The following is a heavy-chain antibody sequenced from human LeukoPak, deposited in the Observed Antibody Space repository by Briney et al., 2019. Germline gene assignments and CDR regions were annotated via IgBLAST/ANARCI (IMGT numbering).Heavy chain of an antibody. CDR3: AKPLSYITDFDY. Sequence: GGSLRLSCAASGFTFSSYAMSWVRQAPGKGLKWVSAISGSGGSTYYADSVKGRFTISRDNSKNTLYLQMNSLRAEDTAVYYCAKPLSYITDFDYWGQGTLVTVSS. D-gene: IGHD3-10*01. J-gene: IGHJ4*02. V-gene: IGHV3-23*01. CDR2: ISGSGGST. CDR1: GFTFSSYA.